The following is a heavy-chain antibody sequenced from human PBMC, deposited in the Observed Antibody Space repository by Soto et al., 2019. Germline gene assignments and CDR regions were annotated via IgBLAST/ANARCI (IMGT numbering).Heavy chain of an antibody. J-gene: IGHJ6*02. V-gene: IGHV3-30*03. CDR3: AAETKSYFYGMDV. CDR1: GLIFSSSA. CDR2: ISYDGSNK. Sequence: QVQLVESGGGVVQPGRSLRLSCAASGLIFSSSAMHWGRQAPGKGLEWVALISYDGSNKYYVDSVKGRFTISRDNSKDTLDLQMNSLREGDTAVYYCAAETKSYFYGMDVWGQGTTVTFSS.